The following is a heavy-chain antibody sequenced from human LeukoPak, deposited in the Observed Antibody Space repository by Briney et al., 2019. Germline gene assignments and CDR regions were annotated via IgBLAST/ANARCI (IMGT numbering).Heavy chain of an antibody. V-gene: IGHV1-18*01. CDR1: GYTCTSYG. D-gene: IGHD2-2*01. J-gene: IGHJ3*02. Sequence: VASVKVSCKASGYTCTSYGISWVRQAPGQGLEWMGWISAYNGNTNYAQKLQGRVTMTTDTSTSTAYMELRSLRSDDTAVYYCARVSPRGVVVCSAGASDIWGQGTMVTVSS. CDR3: ARVSPRGVVVCSAGASDI. CDR2: ISAYNGNT.